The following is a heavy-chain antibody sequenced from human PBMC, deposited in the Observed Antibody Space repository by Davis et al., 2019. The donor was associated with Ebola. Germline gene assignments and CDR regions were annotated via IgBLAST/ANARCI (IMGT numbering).Heavy chain of an antibody. V-gene: IGHV1-2*02. CDR2: INPNSGGT. CDR1: GYTFTGYY. Sequence: ASVKVSCKASGYTFTGYYMHWVRQAPGQGLEWMGWINPNSGGTNYAQKFQGRVTMTRDTSISTAYMELSRLRSDDTAVYYCARVQAKYSGSFMGYWGQGTLVTVSS. CDR3: ARVQAKYSGSFMGY. D-gene: IGHD1-26*01. J-gene: IGHJ4*02.